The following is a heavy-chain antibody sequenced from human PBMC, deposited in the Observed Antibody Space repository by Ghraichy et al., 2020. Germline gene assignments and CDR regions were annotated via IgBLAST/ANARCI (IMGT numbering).Heavy chain of an antibody. CDR1: GFSFSSYW. CDR2: INQDATDK. V-gene: IGHV3-7*01. D-gene: IGHD2-15*01. CDR3: ARDVGYCADC. J-gene: IGHJ4*02. Sequence: GESLNISCAASGFSFSSYWMTWVRQAPGKGLEWVANINQDATDKNYVDSVKGRFTISRDNAKNSLYLQMNSLRAEDTAVYYCARDVGYCADCWGQGNLVTVSS.